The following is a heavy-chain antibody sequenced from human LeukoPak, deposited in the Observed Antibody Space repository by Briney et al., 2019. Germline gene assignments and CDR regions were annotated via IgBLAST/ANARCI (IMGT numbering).Heavy chain of an antibody. V-gene: IGHV4-39*01. CDR1: GGSISSSSYY. Sequence: PSETLSLTCTVSGGSISSSSYYWGWIRQPPGKGLEWIGSIYYSGSTYYNPSLKSRVTISVDTPKNQFSLKLSSVTAADTAVYYCARLGSSSGDYWGQGTLVTVSS. CDR3: ARLGSSSGDY. J-gene: IGHJ4*02. CDR2: IYYSGST. D-gene: IGHD6-6*01.